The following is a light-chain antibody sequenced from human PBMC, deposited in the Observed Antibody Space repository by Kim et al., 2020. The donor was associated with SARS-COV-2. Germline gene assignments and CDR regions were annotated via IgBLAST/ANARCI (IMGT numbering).Light chain of an antibody. CDR3: NSRGSNDNVL. Sequence: VALGQTVRITCQGDSLRSYYATCYQQKPGQAPIVVIYGKNNRPSGIPDRFSGSSSGDTASLTITGTQAGDEADYYCNSRGSNDNVLFGGGTKLTVL. CDR2: GKN. CDR1: SLRSYY. J-gene: IGLJ2*01. V-gene: IGLV3-19*01.